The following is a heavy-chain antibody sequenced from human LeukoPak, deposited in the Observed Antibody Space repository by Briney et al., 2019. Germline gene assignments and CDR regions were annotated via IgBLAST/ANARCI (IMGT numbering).Heavy chain of an antibody. CDR1: GFTFSSYW. D-gene: IGHD6-19*01. CDR3: AKDAVPIIAVAGNLFDY. V-gene: IGHV3-7*01. CDR2: IKQDGSEK. J-gene: IGHJ4*02. Sequence: PGGSLRLSCAASGFTFSSYWMSWVRQAPGKGLEWVANIKQDGSEKYYVDSVKGRFTISRDNSKNTLYLQMNSLRAENTAVYYCAKDAVPIIAVAGNLFDYWGQGTLVTVSS.